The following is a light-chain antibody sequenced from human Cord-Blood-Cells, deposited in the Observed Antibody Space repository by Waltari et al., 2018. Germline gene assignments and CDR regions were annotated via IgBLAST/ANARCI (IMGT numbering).Light chain of an antibody. Sequence: DIQMTQSPSSLSASVGDRVTISCRASQSISSYLNWYQQKPGKAPKLLIYAASSLQSGVPSRCSGSGSGTDVTLTISSLQPEDFATYYCQQSYSTPTITFGQGTRLEIK. CDR2: AAS. CDR1: QSISSY. V-gene: IGKV1-39*01. CDR3: QQSYSTPTIT. J-gene: IGKJ5*01.